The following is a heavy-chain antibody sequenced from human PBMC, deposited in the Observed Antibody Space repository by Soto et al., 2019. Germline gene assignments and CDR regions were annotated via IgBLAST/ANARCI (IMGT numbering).Heavy chain of an antibody. CDR3: ARGARYYDSSGYFAYDAFDI. V-gene: IGHV1-69*01. D-gene: IGHD3-22*01. CDR2: IIPIFGTA. Sequence: QVQLVQSGAEVKKPGSSVKVSCKASGGTFSSYAISWVRQAPVQGLEWMGGIIPIFGTANYAQKFQGRVTITADESTSTDYMELSSLRSEDTAVYYCARGARYYDSSGYFAYDAFDIWGQGTMVTVSS. CDR1: GGTFSSYA. J-gene: IGHJ3*02.